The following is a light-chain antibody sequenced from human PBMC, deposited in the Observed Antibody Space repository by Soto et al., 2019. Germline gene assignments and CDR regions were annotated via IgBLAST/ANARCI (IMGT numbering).Light chain of an antibody. V-gene: IGLV1-44*01. CDR1: SSNIGTNT. Sequence: QSVLTQPPSASGTPGQRVTISCSGSSSNIGTNTVNRFQQVPGTAPKLLIYRNGQRPSGVPDRFSGSKTGTSASLAISGPLSEDGADSNCASWSDSLNGGIFGGGTKLTVL. CDR3: ASWSDSLNGGI. J-gene: IGLJ2*01. CDR2: RNG.